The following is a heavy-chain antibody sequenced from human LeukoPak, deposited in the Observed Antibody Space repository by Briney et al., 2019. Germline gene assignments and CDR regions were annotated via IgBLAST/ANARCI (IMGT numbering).Heavy chain of an antibody. CDR1: GFTFRKYW. V-gene: IGHV3-7*01. CDR2: IKEDGSEK. Sequence: GGTLRLSCTVSGFTFRKYWMSWVRQAPGKGLEWVAHIKEDGSEKNYVDSVKGRCTISRDNSKNSVDLQMSSLRGEDTAVYYCARFFSRWDRPYYFDHWGQGTLVTVSS. CDR3: ARFFSRWDRPYYFDH. J-gene: IGHJ4*02. D-gene: IGHD3-16*01.